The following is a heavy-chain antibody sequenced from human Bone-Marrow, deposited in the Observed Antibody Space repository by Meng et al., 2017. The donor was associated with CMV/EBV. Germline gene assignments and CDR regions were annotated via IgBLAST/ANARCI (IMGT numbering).Heavy chain of an antibody. CDR1: GYTFTGYY. CDR2: INPNSGGT. V-gene: IGHV1-2*02. CDR3: ARNHVVGAGPPSLDY. D-gene: IGHD2-15*01. J-gene: IGHJ4*02. Sequence: ASVKVSCKASGYTFTGYYMHWVRQAPGQGLEWMGWINPNSGGTNYAQKFQGRVTMTRDTSTSTVYMELSSLRSEDTAVYYCARNHVVGAGPPSLDYWGQGTLVTVSS.